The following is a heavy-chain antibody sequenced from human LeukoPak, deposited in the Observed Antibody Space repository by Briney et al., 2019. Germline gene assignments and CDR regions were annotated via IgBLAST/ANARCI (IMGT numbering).Heavy chain of an antibody. CDR2: IKSKTDGGTT. Sequence: PGGSLRLSCAASGFTFSNAWMNWVRQAPGKGLEWVGRIKSKTDGGTTDYAAPVKGRFTMSRDDSKNTLYLQMNSLKTEDTAVYYCTTDASPIGITWVRGMYPFWGQGTLVTVSS. CDR1: GFTFSNAW. CDR3: TTDASPIGITWVRGMYPF. J-gene: IGHJ4*02. V-gene: IGHV3-15*01. D-gene: IGHD3-10*01.